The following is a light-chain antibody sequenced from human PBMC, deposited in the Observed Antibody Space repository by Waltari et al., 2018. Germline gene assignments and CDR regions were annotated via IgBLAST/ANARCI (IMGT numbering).Light chain of an antibody. CDR3: QQYGSSTAYT. CDR1: QSVRSSY. J-gene: IGKJ2*01. CDR2: GPS. V-gene: IGKV3-20*01. Sequence: EIVLTQSPDTLSLSPGDRATLSCRASQSVRSSYLAWYQQKPGQAPRLLIYGPSSRATGIPDRFSGSGSGTDFTLTISRLEPEDFAVYYCQQYGSSTAYTFGQGTRLEIK.